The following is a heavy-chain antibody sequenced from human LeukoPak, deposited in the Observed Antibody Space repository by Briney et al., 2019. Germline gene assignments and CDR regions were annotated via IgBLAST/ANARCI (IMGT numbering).Heavy chain of an antibody. J-gene: IGHJ4*02. CDR1: GFTLSSYA. Sequence: GGSLRLSCAGSGFTLSSYAMSWVRQAPGKGLEWVSYISGSGGNTYYADSVKGRFTISRDNSKNTLYLQMNSLTVEDTAVYYCAVEIGDTADYWGQGALVTVSS. V-gene: IGHV3-23*01. CDR2: ISGSGGNT. CDR3: AVEIGDTADY. D-gene: IGHD5-18*01.